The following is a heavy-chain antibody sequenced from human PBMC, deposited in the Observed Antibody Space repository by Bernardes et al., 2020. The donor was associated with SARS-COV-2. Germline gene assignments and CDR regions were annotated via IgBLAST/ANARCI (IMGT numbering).Heavy chain of an antibody. J-gene: IGHJ2*01. D-gene: IGHD1-26*01. CDR3: VRHPNSGTYANQCWYFDL. V-gene: IGHV4-39*01. Sequence: SETLSLTCTVSGGSISSSFYYWGWIRQPPGKGLEWIGSISGNTYSNPALKRRVIISVDTYKSQFPLKLSPVTAADTAVYYCVRHPNSGTYANQCWYFDLWDRGTLVTGSS. CDR1: GGSISSSFYY. CDR2: ISGNT.